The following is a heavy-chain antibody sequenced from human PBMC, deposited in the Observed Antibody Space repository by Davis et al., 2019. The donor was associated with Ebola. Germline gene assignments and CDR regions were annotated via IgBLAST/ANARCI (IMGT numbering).Heavy chain of an antibody. V-gene: IGHV3-23*01. CDR2: ISGRGGTT. CDR3: AKDGWLDYYDGLTY. J-gene: IGHJ4*02. Sequence: PGGSLRLSCAASGITFSDYAMSWVRQAPGKGLEWVSVISGRGGTTYYADSVKGRFTISRDNFKNMLYLQMNSLRAEDTALYFCAKDGWLDYYDGLTYWGQGALVTVSS. D-gene: IGHD3-22*01. CDR1: GITFSDYA.